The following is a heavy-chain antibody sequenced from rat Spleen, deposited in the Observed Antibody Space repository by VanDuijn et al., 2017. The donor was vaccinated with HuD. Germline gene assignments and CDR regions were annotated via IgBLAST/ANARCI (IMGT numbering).Heavy chain of an antibody. D-gene: IGHD1-9*01. J-gene: IGHJ3*01. CDR3: TREGHTMDRATYWFAY. V-gene: IGHV2S12*01. CDR1: GFSLTSNG. Sequence: QVQLKESGPGLVQPSQTLSLTCTVSGFSLTSNGVSWVRQPPGKGLEWIAAISSGGSKYYNSALKSRLSISRDTSKSQVFLKIYSLQTEDTAIYFCTREGHTMDRATYWFAYWGQGTLVTVSS. CDR2: ISSGGSK.